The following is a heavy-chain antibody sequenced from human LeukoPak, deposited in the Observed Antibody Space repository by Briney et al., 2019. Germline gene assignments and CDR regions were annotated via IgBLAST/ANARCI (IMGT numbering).Heavy chain of an antibody. J-gene: IGHJ4*02. CDR3: AREGDWAGTAY. CDR1: GDSVSSNSAC. D-gene: IGHD3/OR15-3a*01. V-gene: IGHV6-1*01. CDR2: TCYRSRWGS. Sequence: SQTLSLTCAISGDSVSSNSACWTWISQSPSSGLEWLGRTCYRSRWGSDYAPSLKSRISINADTSKNQFSLQLNSVTPEDTAVYYCAREGDWAGTAYWGRGTLVAVSA.